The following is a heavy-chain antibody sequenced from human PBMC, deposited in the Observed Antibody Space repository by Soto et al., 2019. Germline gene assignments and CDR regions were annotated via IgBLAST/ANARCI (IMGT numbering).Heavy chain of an antibody. J-gene: IGHJ6*02. CDR1: GGSISSYY. V-gene: IGHV4-59*01. D-gene: IGHD1-26*01. CDR3: ARGDGSVTAGYSYYAMDV. CDR2: IYYSGST. Sequence: PSETLSLTCTVSGGSISSYYWSWIRQPPGKGLEWIAYIYYSGSTNYNPSLKSRVTISVDTSKNQFSLKLSSVTAADTAVYYCARGDGSVTAGYSYYAMDVWGQGTTVTVSS.